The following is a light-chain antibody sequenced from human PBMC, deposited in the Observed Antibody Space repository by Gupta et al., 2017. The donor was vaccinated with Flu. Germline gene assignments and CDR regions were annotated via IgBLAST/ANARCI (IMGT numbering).Light chain of an antibody. CDR3: MQATQYPYR. V-gene: IGKV2-24*01. Sequence: DIVMTQTPLSLPVTLGQPASISCRSTQSLLHSTGNTYLIWLQKRPGQPPRLLIYKSFDRVPGVPERFSGSGSGTDFTLKISRVEAEDVGIYYCMQATQYPYRFGQGTKVEI. J-gene: IGKJ2*03. CDR1: QSLLHSTGNTY. CDR2: KSF.